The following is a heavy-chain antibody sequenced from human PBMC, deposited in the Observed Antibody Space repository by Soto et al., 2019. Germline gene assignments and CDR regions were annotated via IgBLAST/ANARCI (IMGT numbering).Heavy chain of an antibody. CDR3: ARGDYGSGSDYSDWFDP. D-gene: IGHD3-10*01. Sequence: QVQLVQSGAEVKKPGSSVKVSCKASGGTFSSYTISWVRQAPGQGLEWMGRIIPILGIANYAQKFQGRVTITADKSTSTAYMELSSLRSEDTAVYYCARGDYGSGSDYSDWFDPWGQGTLVTVSS. J-gene: IGHJ5*02. V-gene: IGHV1-69*02. CDR1: GGTFSSYT. CDR2: IIPILGIA.